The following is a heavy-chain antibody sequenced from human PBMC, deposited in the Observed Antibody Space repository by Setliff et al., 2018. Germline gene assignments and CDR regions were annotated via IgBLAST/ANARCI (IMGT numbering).Heavy chain of an antibody. J-gene: IGHJ3*02. CDR2: IVVGSGNT. CDR3: AADPHYYDSSGYYYLPSDAFDI. D-gene: IGHD3-22*01. V-gene: IGHV1-58*02. CDR1: GFTFTSSA. Sequence: GASVKVSCKASGFTFTSSAMQWVRQARGQRLEWIGWIVVGSGNTNYAQKFQERVTITRDMSTSTAYMELSSLRSEDTAVYYCAADPHYYDSSGYYYLPSDAFDIWGQGTMVT.